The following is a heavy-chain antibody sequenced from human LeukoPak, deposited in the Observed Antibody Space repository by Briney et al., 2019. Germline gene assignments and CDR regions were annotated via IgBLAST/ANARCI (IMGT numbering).Heavy chain of an antibody. Sequence: GGSLRLSCAASGFTFSSYWMHWVRQAPGKGLVWVSRINSDGSSTSYADSVKGRFTISRDNAKHTLYLQMNSPRAEDTAVYYCVKDSSSGSYFDYWGQGTLVTVSS. V-gene: IGHV3-74*01. CDR1: GFTFSSYW. D-gene: IGHD3-10*01. CDR3: VKDSSSGSYFDY. CDR2: INSDGSST. J-gene: IGHJ4*02.